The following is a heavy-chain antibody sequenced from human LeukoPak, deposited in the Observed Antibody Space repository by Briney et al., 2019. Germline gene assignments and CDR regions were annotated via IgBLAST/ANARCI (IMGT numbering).Heavy chain of an antibody. V-gene: IGHV4-31*03. CDR2: ISYSGSS. D-gene: IGHD2-2*01. CDR3: ARGPHCSSTSCYSEYFHH. Sequence: SETLSLTCTVSGASISSGGYYWSWIRQHPGKGLERIGYISYSGSSYYNPSLKSRVTISVDTSRNQFSLKLSSVTAADTAVYYCARGPHCSSTSCYSEYFHHWGQGTLVTVSS. J-gene: IGHJ1*01. CDR1: GASISSGGYY.